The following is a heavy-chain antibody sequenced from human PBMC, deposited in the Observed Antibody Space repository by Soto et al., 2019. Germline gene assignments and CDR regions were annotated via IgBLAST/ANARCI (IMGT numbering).Heavy chain of an antibody. Sequence: LRLSCAASGFTFSSYWMSWVRQAPGKGLEWVANIKQDGSEKYYVDSVKGRFTISRDNAKNSLYLQMNSLRAEDTAVYYCARSLGYCSSTSCPTGTWFDPWGQGTLVTVSS. D-gene: IGHD2-2*01. J-gene: IGHJ5*02. CDR2: IKQDGSEK. V-gene: IGHV3-7*03. CDR3: ARSLGYCSSTSCPTGTWFDP. CDR1: GFTFSSYW.